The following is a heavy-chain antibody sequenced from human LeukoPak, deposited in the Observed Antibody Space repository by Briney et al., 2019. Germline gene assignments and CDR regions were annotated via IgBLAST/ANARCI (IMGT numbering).Heavy chain of an antibody. CDR2: IWYGGTKK. Sequence: PGGSLRLSCAASGFIFTDHVMHWVRQAPGKGLEWVALIWYGGTKKYFADSVKGRFTISRDNSKNTMSLQMNSLSTEDTAIYYCARVASGDFDFWGRGTMVTVSS. CDR3: ARVASGDFDF. V-gene: IGHV3-30*02. J-gene: IGHJ3*01. D-gene: IGHD3-10*01. CDR1: GFIFTDHV.